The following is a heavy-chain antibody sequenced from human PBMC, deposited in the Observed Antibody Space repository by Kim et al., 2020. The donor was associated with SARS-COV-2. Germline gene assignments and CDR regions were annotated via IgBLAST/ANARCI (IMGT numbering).Heavy chain of an antibody. D-gene: IGHD6-13*01. CDR3: ARQQQLVKGDYYYYYGMDV. V-gene: IGHV3-48*02. Sequence: GRFTISRDNTKNALYLQMNSLRDEDTAVYYCARQQQLVKGDYYYYYGMDVWGQGTTVTVSS. J-gene: IGHJ6*02.